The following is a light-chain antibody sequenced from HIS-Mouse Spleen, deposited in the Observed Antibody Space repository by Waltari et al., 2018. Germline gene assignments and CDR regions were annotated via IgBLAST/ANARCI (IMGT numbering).Light chain of an antibody. CDR2: EDS. CDR3: YSTDSSGNHRV. V-gene: IGLV3-10*01. J-gene: IGLJ2*01. CDR1: ALPRNY. Sequence: SYELTQPPSVSVSPGQTARITCSGDALPRNYAYWYQQKSGQAPELVIYEDSKRPSGIPERFSGSSSGTMATLTISGAQVEDEADYYCYSTDSSGNHRVFGGGTKLTVL.